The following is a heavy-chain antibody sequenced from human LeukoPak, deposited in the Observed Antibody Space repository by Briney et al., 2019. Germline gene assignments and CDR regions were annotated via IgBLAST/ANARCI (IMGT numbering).Heavy chain of an antibody. CDR1: GFTFSDYY. J-gene: IGHJ6*02. CDR2: ISSSSSYT. Sequence: GGSLRLSCAASGFTFSDYYMSWIRQAPGKGLEWVSYISSSSSYTNYADSVKGRFTISRDNSKNTLYLQMNSLRAEDTAVYYCAKDRGSYYYGMDVWGQGTTVTVSS. V-gene: IGHV3-11*05. CDR3: AKDRGSYYYGMDV. D-gene: IGHD1-26*01.